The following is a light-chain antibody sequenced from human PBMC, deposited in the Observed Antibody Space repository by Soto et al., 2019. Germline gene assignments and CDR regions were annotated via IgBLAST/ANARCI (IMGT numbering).Light chain of an antibody. CDR3: QVWDIITYHVV. CDR1: NIDTKS. Sequence: SYELTQPPSVSVAPGQTAKITCAGDNIDTKSMHWYQQRPGQAPVLVVHDDTDRAAGIPERFSGSKSGGTATLTISRVEAADEADYYCQVWDIITYHVVFGGGTKVTVL. CDR2: DDT. J-gene: IGLJ2*01. V-gene: IGLV3-21*02.